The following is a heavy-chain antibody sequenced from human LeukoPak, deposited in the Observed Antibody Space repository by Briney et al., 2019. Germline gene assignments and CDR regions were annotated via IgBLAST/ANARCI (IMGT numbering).Heavy chain of an antibody. J-gene: IGHJ4*02. CDR2: IKNDGSEK. V-gene: IGHV3-7*01. CDR1: GFPFSTYW. D-gene: IGHD5-12*01. CDR3: TRDSGLTGYDLLDY. Sequence: GGSLRLSCAASGFPFSTYWITWVRQAPGKGLEWVANIKNDGSEKYYVDSVKGRFTISRDNAEDSLFLQMNSLRVEDTAIYYCTRDSGLTGYDLLDYWGQGTLVTISS.